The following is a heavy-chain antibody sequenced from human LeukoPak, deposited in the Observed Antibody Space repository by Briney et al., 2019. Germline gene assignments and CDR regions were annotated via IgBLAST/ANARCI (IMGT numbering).Heavy chain of an antibody. CDR1: GGSISSYY. D-gene: IGHD5-24*01. Sequence: SETLSLTCTVSGGSISSYYWSWLRQPPGKGLEWIGYIYYRGSTNYNPSLKSRVTISVDTSKNQFSLKLSSVTAADTAVYYCARVARDGYIGYWGQGTLVTVSS. J-gene: IGHJ4*02. CDR2: IYYRGST. V-gene: IGHV4-59*01. CDR3: ARVARDGYIGY.